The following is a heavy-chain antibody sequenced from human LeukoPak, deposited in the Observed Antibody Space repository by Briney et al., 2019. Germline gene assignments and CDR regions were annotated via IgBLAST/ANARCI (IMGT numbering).Heavy chain of an antibody. J-gene: IGHJ4*02. CDR2: IGAGGTFT. CDR3: ARVSSSWAYFEG. D-gene: IGHD6-13*01. V-gene: IGHV3-23*01. Sequence: GGSLRLSCTASGFTFSSYAMNWVRHAPGKGLEWVSGIGAGGTFTYYADSVKGRFTISRDNSRNTLYLQMNSLRAEDTAVYYCARVSSSWAYFEGWGQGTLVTVSS. CDR1: GFTFSSYA.